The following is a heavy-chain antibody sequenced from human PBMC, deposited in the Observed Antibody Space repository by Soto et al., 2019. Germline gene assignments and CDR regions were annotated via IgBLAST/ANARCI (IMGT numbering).Heavy chain of an antibody. V-gene: IGHV1-69*01. Sequence: QVQLVQSGAEVKKPGSSVKVSCKASGGTFSSYVISWVRQAPGQGLEWMGGFNPIFETANYAQKFQGRVTITADESTNTAYMELSSLSSEDTAVYYCTRGITLIRGVIPPGYYYGMDVWGQGTTVAVSS. J-gene: IGHJ6*02. CDR2: FNPIFETA. CDR1: GGTFSSYV. CDR3: TRGITLIRGVIPPGYYYGMDV. D-gene: IGHD3-10*01.